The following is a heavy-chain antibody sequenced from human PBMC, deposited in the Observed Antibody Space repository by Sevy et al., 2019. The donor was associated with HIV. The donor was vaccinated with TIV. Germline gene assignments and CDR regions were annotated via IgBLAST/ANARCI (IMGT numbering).Heavy chain of an antibody. CDR3: ASTDYYGSGSQVLYYFDY. Sequence: GGSLRLSCAASGFTFSSYGTHWVRQAPGKGLEWVAVISYDGSNKYYADSVKGRFTISRDNSKNTLYLQMNSLRAEDTAVYYCASTDYYGSGSQVLYYFDYWGQGTLVTVSS. CDR2: ISYDGSNK. J-gene: IGHJ4*02. CDR1: GFTFSSYG. V-gene: IGHV3-30*03. D-gene: IGHD3-10*01.